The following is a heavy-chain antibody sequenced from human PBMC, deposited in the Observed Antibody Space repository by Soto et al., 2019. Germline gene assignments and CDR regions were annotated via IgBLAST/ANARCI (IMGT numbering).Heavy chain of an antibody. CDR3: ARDPCSGGSCYSYYYYGMDV. V-gene: IGHV3-33*01. CDR2: IWYDGSNE. D-gene: IGHD2-15*01. CDR1: GFTFSSYG. Sequence: QVQLVESGGGVVQPGRSLRLSCAASGFTFSSYGMHWVRQAPGKGLEWVAVIWYDGSNEYYADSVKGRFTISRDNSKNTLYLQMNSLRAEDTAVYYCARDPCSGGSCYSYYYYGMDVWGQGTTVTVSS. J-gene: IGHJ6*02.